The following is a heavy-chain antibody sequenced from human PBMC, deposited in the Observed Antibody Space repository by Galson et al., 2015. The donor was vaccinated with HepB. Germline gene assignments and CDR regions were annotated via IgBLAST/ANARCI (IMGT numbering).Heavy chain of an antibody. CDR3: TRGCSSTSCSGWFDP. CDR2: IWYDESNK. Sequence: SLRLSCAVSGFTFSDFGFHWVRQAPGKGPEWVAVIWYDESNKYYADSVKGRFTISRDNAKNSLYLQMNSLRAEDTAVYYCTRGCSSTSCSGWFDPWGQGTLVTVSS. D-gene: IGHD2-2*01. J-gene: IGHJ5*02. CDR1: GFTFSDFG. V-gene: IGHV3-33*01.